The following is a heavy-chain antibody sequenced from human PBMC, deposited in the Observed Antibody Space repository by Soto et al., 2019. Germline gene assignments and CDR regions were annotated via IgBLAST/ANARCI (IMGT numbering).Heavy chain of an antibody. D-gene: IGHD2-15*01. Sequence: QVQLQESGPGLVKPSGTLSLTCTISGDSISSNNWWNWVRQPPGKGLEWIGEIYDSGSTNYNPSLKSRVTISVDKSKNQFSLKLTSMTAADTAVYYCANRLLAWGQGTLVTVSS. V-gene: IGHV4-4*02. CDR2: IYDSGST. CDR1: GDSISSNNW. CDR3: ANRLLA. J-gene: IGHJ5*02.